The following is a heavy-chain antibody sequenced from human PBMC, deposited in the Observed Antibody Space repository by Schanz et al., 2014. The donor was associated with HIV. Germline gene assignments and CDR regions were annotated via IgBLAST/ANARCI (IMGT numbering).Heavy chain of an antibody. CDR1: GFTFSRYG. CDR3: AKVPEEGYFDP. D-gene: IGHD5-12*01. J-gene: IGHJ5*02. V-gene: IGHV3-30*18. CDR2: ISHDGSTK. Sequence: QVQLVQSGGGVVQPGRSLRLSCAASGFTFSRYGMHWVRQAPGKGLEWLAVISHDGSTKFYIDSVKGRFTISRDNSKNTLFLQMNSLRAEDTAVYYCAKVPEEGYFDPWGQGTLVTVSS.